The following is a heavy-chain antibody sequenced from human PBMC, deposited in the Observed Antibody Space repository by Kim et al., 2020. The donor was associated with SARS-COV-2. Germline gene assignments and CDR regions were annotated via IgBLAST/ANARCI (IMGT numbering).Heavy chain of an antibody. CDR2: IKQDGSEK. Sequence: GGSLRLSCTASGFTFSSFYMSWVRQAPGKGLEWVANIKQDGSEKYYVDSVKGRFTISRDNAKKSLYLQMNSLRAEDAAVYYCARTRGMDVWGQGTTVTVSS. V-gene: IGHV3-7*01. CDR3: ARTRGMDV. J-gene: IGHJ6*02. CDR1: GFTFSSFY.